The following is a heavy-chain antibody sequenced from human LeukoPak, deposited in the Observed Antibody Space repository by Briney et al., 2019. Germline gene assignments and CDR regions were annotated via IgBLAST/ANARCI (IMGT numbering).Heavy chain of an antibody. J-gene: IGHJ4*02. D-gene: IGHD5-24*01. CDR2: INPSGGST. V-gene: IGHV1-46*01. CDR3: ARAPRDGYTQGDY. CDR1: GYTFTSYY. Sequence: ASVKVSCKASGYTFTSYYMHWVRQAPGQGLEWMGIINPSGGSTSYAQKFQGRVTMTRDTSISTAYMELSRLRSDDTAVYYCARAPRDGYTQGDYWGQGTLVTVSS.